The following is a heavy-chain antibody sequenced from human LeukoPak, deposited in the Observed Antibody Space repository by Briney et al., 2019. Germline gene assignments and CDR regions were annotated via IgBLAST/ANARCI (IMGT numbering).Heavy chain of an antibody. CDR1: GFTFSSYA. V-gene: IGHV3-23*01. Sequence: GGSLRLSCAASGFTFSSYAMSWARQAPGKGLEWVSAISGSGGSTYYADSVKGRFTISRDNSKNTLYLQMNSLRAEDTAVYYCAKVSRIVVVITEIDYWGQGTLVTVSS. D-gene: IGHD3-22*01. J-gene: IGHJ4*02. CDR2: ISGSGGST. CDR3: AKVSRIVVVITEIDY.